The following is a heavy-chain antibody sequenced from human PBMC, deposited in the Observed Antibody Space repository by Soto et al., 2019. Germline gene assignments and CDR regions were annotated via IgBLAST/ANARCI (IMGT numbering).Heavy chain of an antibody. J-gene: IGHJ4*02. CDR1: GFTFSSYA. Sequence: EVQLLESGGGLVQPGGSLRLSCAASGFTFSSYAMSWVRQAPGKGLEWVSAISGSGGSTYYADSVKGRFIISRDNSKNTLYLQMNSLRAEDTAVYYCAKDPYYYDSSGPVDYWGQGTLVTVSS. D-gene: IGHD3-22*01. CDR3: AKDPYYYDSSGPVDY. CDR2: ISGSGGST. V-gene: IGHV3-23*01.